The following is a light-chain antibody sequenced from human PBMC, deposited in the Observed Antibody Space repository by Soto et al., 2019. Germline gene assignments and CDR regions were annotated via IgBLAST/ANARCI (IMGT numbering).Light chain of an antibody. Sequence: EIVLTQSPGTLSLSPGERATLSCKASQSISDNYIVWYQQRRGQAPRVLIHGASTRATGIPDRFNGSGSGTDFTLTISRLEPEDFAIYYCQQYSSSPPTFGQGTRLEI. CDR2: GAS. J-gene: IGKJ5*01. CDR1: QSISDNY. CDR3: QQYSSSPPT. V-gene: IGKV3-20*01.